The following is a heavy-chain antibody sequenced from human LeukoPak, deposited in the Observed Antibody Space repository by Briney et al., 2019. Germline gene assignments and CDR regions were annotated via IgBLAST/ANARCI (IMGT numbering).Heavy chain of an antibody. Sequence: SETLSLTCTVSGGSIRSSCYYWGWIRQPPGKGLEWIGSIYYSGSTYYNPSLKSRVTISVDTSKNQFSLKLSSVTAADTAVYYCARRSDSLGFDPWGQGTLVTVSS. CDR1: GGSIRSSCYY. D-gene: IGHD3-9*01. CDR2: IYYSGST. CDR3: ARRSDSLGFDP. V-gene: IGHV4-39*01. J-gene: IGHJ5*02.